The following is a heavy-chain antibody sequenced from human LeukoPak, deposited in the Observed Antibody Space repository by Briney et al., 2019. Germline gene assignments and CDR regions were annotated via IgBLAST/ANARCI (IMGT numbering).Heavy chain of an antibody. D-gene: IGHD2-15*01. CDR1: GGSIRSGNHF. CDR3: ARDREASYCSGGSCYSYLGAFDI. Sequence: SETLSLTCDVSGGSIRSGNHFWSWIRQPPGKGLEWIGYIYYRGNAYYNPSLKSRVTLSVDTSKNQFSLKLSSVTAADTAVYYCARDREASYCSGGSCYSYLGAFDIWGQGTKVTVSS. J-gene: IGHJ3*02. V-gene: IGHV4-30-4*02. CDR2: IYYRGNA.